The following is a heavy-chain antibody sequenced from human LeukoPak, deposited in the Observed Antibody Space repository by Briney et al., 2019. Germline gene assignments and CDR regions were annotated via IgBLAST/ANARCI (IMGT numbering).Heavy chain of an antibody. Sequence: PGGSLRLSCAASGFSFSTYGMHWVRQAPGKGLEWAAFIRYDGSNKYYADSVKDRFTISRDNSKNTLYLQMDSLRAEDTAVYYCAKAYCSGGSCYGSYFDYWGQGTLVTASS. CDR1: GFSFSTYG. CDR3: AKAYCSGGSCYGSYFDY. D-gene: IGHD2-15*01. CDR2: IRYDGSNK. V-gene: IGHV3-30*02. J-gene: IGHJ4*02.